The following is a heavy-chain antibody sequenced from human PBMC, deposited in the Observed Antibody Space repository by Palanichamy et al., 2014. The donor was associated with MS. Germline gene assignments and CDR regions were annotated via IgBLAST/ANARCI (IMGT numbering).Heavy chain of an antibody. J-gene: IGHJ4*02. Sequence: EVQLLDSGGGLVQPGGSLRLSCAASGFTFSSYGMSWVRQAPGKGLEWVSAISVSDGSTYYADSVKGRFTISRDNSKNTLYLQMNSLRAEDTAVYYCAKDRTGTTRRALDYWGQGTLVTVSS. CDR1: GFTFSSYG. V-gene: IGHV3-23*01. CDR3: AKDRTGTTRRALDY. D-gene: IGHD1-7*01. CDR2: ISVSDGST.